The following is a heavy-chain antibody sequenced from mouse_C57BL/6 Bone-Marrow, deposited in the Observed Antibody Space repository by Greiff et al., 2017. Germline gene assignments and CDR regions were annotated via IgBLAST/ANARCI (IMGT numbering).Heavy chain of an antibody. D-gene: IGHD3-2*02. CDR3: AREDCSGEDMAYDAMDD. Sequence: QVQLKQPGAELVMPGASVKLSCKASGYTFTSYWMHWVKQRPGQGLEWIGEIDPSDSYTNYNQKFKGKSTLTVDQSSSTAYMQLSSLTSEDSAVXYCAREDCSGEDMAYDAMDDWGEGTSVTVSS. CDR2: IDPSDSYT. J-gene: IGHJ4*01. V-gene: IGHV1-69*01. CDR1: GYTFTSYW.